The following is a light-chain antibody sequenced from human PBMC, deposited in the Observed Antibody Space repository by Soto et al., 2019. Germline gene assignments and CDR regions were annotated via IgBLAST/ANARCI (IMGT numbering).Light chain of an antibody. CDR3: YQYGGAPPRT. J-gene: IGKJ2*01. V-gene: IGKV3-20*01. Sequence: EIVLTQSPGTLSLSPGERATLSCRASQSITSNYLAWYQQKPGQAPSRLIYGTSGRATGIPDSFSGSGSGTDFTLTISRLEPENFAVYYCYQYGGAPPRTFGQGTKLEI. CDR1: QSITSNY. CDR2: GTS.